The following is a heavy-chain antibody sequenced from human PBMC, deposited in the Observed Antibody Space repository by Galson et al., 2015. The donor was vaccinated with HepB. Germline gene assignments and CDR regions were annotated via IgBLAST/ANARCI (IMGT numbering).Heavy chain of an antibody. J-gene: IGHJ4*02. CDR1: GFTFSSYA. CDR2: ISGSGST. Sequence: SLRLSCAASGFTFSSYAMSWVRQAPGKGLEWVSAISGSGSTYYADSVKGRFTISRDNSKNTLYLQMNGLRAEDTAVYYCAKASGTYYYDSSGYYPNYWGQGTLVTVSS. D-gene: IGHD3-22*01. V-gene: IGHV3-23*01. CDR3: AKASGTYYYDSSGYYPNY.